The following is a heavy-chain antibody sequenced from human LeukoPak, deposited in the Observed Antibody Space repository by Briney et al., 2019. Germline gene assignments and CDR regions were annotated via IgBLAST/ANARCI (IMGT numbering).Heavy chain of an antibody. CDR1: GFTFSSFW. CDR2: IKQDGSEK. J-gene: IGHJ4*02. D-gene: IGHD3-16*01. CDR3: ASLGY. V-gene: IGHV3-7*01. Sequence: SGGSLRLSCAASGFTFSSFWTSWVRQPPGKGLEWLANIKQDGSEKYYVDSVKGRFTISRDNTKNSLYLQMNSLRVEDTALYYCASLGYWGQGTLVTVSS.